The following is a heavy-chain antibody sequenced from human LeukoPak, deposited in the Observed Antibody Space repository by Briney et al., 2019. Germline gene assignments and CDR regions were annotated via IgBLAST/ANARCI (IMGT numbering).Heavy chain of an antibody. CDR3: ARIGLWAYGRFYFDF. D-gene: IGHD4/OR15-4a*01. Sequence: PGGSLRLSCAASGFTFSSYWMSWVRQAPGKGLEWVANIKQDGSEKYYVDSVKGRFTISRDNAKNSLYLQMSSLRAGDTAVYYCARIGLWAYGRFYFDFWGQGTLVTVSS. CDR1: GFTFSSYW. J-gene: IGHJ4*02. V-gene: IGHV3-7*01. CDR2: IKQDGSEK.